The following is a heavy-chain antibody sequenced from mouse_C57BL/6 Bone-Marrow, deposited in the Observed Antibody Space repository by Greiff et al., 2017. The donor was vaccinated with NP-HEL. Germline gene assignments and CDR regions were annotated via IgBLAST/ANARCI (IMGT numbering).Heavy chain of an antibody. D-gene: IGHD1-1*01. J-gene: IGHJ3*01. CDR1: GFTFSDAW. Sequence: EVMLVESGGGLVQPGGSMKLSCAASGFTFSDAWMDWVRQSPEKGLEWVAEIRNKANNHATYYAESVKGRFTISRDDSKSSVYLQMNSLRAEDTGIYYCTPNYGSSYGWFAYWGQGTLVTVSA. CDR3: TPNYGSSYGWFAY. CDR2: IRNKANNHAT. V-gene: IGHV6-6*01.